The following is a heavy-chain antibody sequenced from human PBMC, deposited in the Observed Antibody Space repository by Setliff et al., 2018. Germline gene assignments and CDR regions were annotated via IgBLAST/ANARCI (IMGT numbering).Heavy chain of an antibody. CDR1: GYTFANYW. CDR2: IYPGDSDT. CDR3: ARPRTSSNPDSDSSDI. J-gene: IGHJ3*02. D-gene: IGHD6-13*01. Sequence: GESLKISCKGSGYTFANYWIGWVRQMPGKGLEWMGIIYPGDSDTRYSPSFRGQVTISADKSISTAYLQWSSLKASDTAMYYCARPRTSSNPDSDSSDIWGQGTLVTVSS. V-gene: IGHV5-51*01.